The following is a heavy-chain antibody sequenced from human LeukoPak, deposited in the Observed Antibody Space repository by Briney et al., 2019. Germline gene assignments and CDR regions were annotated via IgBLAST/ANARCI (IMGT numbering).Heavy chain of an antibody. CDR2: MYNSGTT. D-gene: IGHD4-17*01. CDR1: GASISGSY. CDR3: AGGIESYGDYGY. J-gene: IGHJ4*02. Sequence: PSATLSLTCTVSGASISGSYWSWIRQPPGKGLEWIAYMYNSGTTNYNPSLTSRVTISIDTTKNQFSLKLSSPTAADTAIYYCAGGIESYGDYGYWGQGILVTVSS. V-gene: IGHV4-59*01.